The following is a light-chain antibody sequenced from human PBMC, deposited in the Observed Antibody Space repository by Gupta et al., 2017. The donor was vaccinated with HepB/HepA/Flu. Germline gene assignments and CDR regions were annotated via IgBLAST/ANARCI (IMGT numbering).Light chain of an antibody. V-gene: IGLV1-44*01. CDR3: EAWDDSLNGPV. CDR2: SNN. J-gene: IGLJ3*02. Sequence: QSVLTQPPSASGTPGQRVTISCSGSSSNIGSNTVNWYQQLPGTAPKILIYSNNQRPSGVPDRFSGSKSGTSASLAISGLQSEDEADYYCEAWDDSLNGPVFGGETKLTVL. CDR1: SSNIGSNT.